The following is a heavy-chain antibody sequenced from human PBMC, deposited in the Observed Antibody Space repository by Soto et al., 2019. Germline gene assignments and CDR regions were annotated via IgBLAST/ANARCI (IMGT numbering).Heavy chain of an antibody. CDR2: IYYSGST. Sequence: SETLSLTCTVSGGSISSSSYYWGWIRQPPGKGLEWIGSIYYSGSTYYNPSLKSRVTISVDTSKNQFSLKLSSVTAADTAVYYCASPSSGIAARPQYNWFDPWGQGTLVTVSS. V-gene: IGHV4-39*01. J-gene: IGHJ5*02. CDR1: GGSISSSSYY. CDR3: ASPSSGIAARPQYNWFDP. D-gene: IGHD6-6*01.